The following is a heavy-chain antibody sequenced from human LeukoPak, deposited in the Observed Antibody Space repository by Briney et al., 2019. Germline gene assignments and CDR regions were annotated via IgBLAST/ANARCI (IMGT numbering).Heavy chain of an antibody. D-gene: IGHD6-13*01. Sequence: SETLSLTCTVSGGSISSYYWSWIRQPPGKGLEWIGYIYYSGSTNYNPSLKSRVTISVDTPKNQFSLKLSSVTAADTAVYYCARSYSSSLGYYYMDVWGKGTTVTVSS. V-gene: IGHV4-59*01. CDR3: ARSYSSSLGYYYMDV. J-gene: IGHJ6*03. CDR2: IYYSGST. CDR1: GGSISSYY.